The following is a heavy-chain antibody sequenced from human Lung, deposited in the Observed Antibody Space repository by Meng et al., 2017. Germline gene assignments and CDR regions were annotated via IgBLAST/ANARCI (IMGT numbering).Heavy chain of an antibody. CDR2: SHPNGGGT. Sequence: QLQLVPLGHVVQNPGASVRVSCKASGYTFTGYYMHWVRQAPGQGLEWMGRSHPNGGGTNYAQKFQGRVTMTRDTSISTAYMELSRLRSDDTAVYYWASVGACGGDCYTFDYWGQGTLVTVSS. CDR3: ASVGACGGDCYTFDY. J-gene: IGHJ4*02. V-gene: IGHV1-2*06. CDR1: GYTFTGYY. D-gene: IGHD2-21*02.